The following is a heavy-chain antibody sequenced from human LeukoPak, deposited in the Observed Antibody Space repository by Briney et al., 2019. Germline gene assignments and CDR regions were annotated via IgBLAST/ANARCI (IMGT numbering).Heavy chain of an antibody. CDR3: VIAQVQTSVFDY. Sequence: GASVKVSCKASGYTFTSYDINWVRQATGQGLEWMGWMNPNSGNTGYAQEFQGRVTITRNTSISTAYMELSSLRSEDTAVYYCVIAQVQTSVFDYWGQGTLVTVSS. V-gene: IGHV1-8*03. CDR1: GYTFTSYD. D-gene: IGHD1-1*01. CDR2: MNPNSGNT. J-gene: IGHJ4*02.